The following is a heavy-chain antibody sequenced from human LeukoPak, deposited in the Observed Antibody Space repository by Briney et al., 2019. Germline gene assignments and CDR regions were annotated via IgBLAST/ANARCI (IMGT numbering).Heavy chain of an antibody. CDR2: INTNTGNP. D-gene: IGHD6-6*01. J-gene: IGHJ3*02. CDR1: GYTFTSCA. CDR3: AGDRRTWQLDDRGDAFDI. Sequence: GASVKVSCKASGYTFTSCAMNWVRQAPGQGLEWMGWINTNTGNPTYAQGFTGRFVFSLDTSVSTAYLQISSLKAEDTAVYYCAGDRRTWQLDDRGDAFDIWGQGTMVTVSS. V-gene: IGHV7-4-1*02.